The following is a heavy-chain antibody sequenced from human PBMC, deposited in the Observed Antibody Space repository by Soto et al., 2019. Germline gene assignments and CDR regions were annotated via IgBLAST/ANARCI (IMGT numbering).Heavy chain of an antibody. V-gene: IGHV4-31*03. CDR1: GGPISSGGYY. CDR2: IYYSGST. Sequence: PSETLSLTCTVSGGPISSGGYYWSWIRQHPGKGLEWIGYIYYSGSTCYNPSLKSRVTISVDTSKNQFSLKLSSVTAADTAVYYCARDRGYSYGHYYYYYGMDVWGQGTTVTVSS. J-gene: IGHJ6*02. D-gene: IGHD5-18*01. CDR3: ARDRGYSYGHYYYYYGMDV.